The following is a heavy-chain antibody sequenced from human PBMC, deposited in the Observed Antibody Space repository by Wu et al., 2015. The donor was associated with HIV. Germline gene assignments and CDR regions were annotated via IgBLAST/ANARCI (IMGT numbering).Heavy chain of an antibody. CDR3: AGHRLEQNWGLGVWNWIDS. V-gene: IGHV1-18*01. CDR2: ISAYNGDT. J-gene: IGHJ5*01. CDR1: GYTFSNYV. Sequence: QVQLVQSGAEVKKPGASVKVSCKASGYTFSNYVINWVRQVPGQGLEWMGWISAYNGDTKYTQKFQGRLTMTTDTSTSTAYMELRSLRSDDTAVYYCAGHRLEQNWGLGVWNWIDSWGQGSLVTVSS. D-gene: IGHD7-27*01.